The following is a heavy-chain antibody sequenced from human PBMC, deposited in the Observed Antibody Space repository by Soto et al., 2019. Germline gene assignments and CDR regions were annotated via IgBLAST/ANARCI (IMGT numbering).Heavy chain of an antibody. Sequence: QVQLVQSGVEVRKPGSSVKVSCKASGGTFSSYAISWVRQAPGQGLEWMGGIIPVFGTANYAQMFQGRVTITADKATSTAYMELSSLRSEDTAVYYCASSRGLRPNYFDYWGQGTLVTVSS. D-gene: IGHD2-15*01. J-gene: IGHJ4*02. CDR1: GGTFSSYA. CDR2: IIPVFGTA. V-gene: IGHV1-69*06. CDR3: ASSRGLRPNYFDY.